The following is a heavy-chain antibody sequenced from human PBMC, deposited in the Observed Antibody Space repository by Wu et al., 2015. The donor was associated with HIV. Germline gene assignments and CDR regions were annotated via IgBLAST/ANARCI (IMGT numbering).Heavy chain of an antibody. D-gene: IGHD3-10*01. J-gene: IGHJ4*02. CDR1: GYTFTSDY. CDR2: INPSGDSI. Sequence: QVQLVQSGTEVKKPGASVKVSCKASGYTFTSDYVHWVRQGPGQGLEWMGMINPSGDSITYAQKFQGRVTMTRDTSTSTVYMELSSLRSEDTAVYYCARDNYGSGSYEYWGQGTLVTVSS. V-gene: IGHV1-46*01. CDR3: ARDNYGSGSYEY.